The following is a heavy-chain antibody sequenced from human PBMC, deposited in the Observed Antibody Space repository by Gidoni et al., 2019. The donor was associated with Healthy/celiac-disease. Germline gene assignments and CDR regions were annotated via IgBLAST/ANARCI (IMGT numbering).Heavy chain of an antibody. J-gene: IGHJ5*02. CDR1: GFTFSSYW. D-gene: IGHD3-10*01. CDR3: ARGVEVLWFGELLT. Sequence: VQLVESGGGLVQPGGSLSLSCSASGFTFSSYWMSWVRQAPGKGLEWVANIKQDGSEKYYVDSVKGRFTISRDNAKNSLYLQMNSLRAEDTAVYYCARGVEVLWFGELLTWGQGTLVTVSS. CDR2: IKQDGSEK. V-gene: IGHV3-7*03.